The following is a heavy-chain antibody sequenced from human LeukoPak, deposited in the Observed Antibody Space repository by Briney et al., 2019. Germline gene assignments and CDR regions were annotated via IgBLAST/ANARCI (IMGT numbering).Heavy chain of an antibody. Sequence: GGSLRLSCAASGFTFSSYEMNWVRQAPGKGLEWVSYISSSGSTIYYADSVKGRFTISRDNAKNTLYLQMNSLRAEDTAVYYCAKSPRSYPPGDYWGQGTLVTVSS. V-gene: IGHV3-48*03. CDR3: AKSPRSYPPGDY. D-gene: IGHD1-26*01. CDR1: GFTFSSYE. J-gene: IGHJ4*02. CDR2: ISSSGSTI.